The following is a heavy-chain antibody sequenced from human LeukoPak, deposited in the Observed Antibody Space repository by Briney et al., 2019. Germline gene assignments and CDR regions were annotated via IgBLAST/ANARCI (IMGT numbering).Heavy chain of an antibody. J-gene: IGHJ6*02. CDR3: ARPLGDCSGGSCYSEMDV. CDR2: ISNDGSNK. V-gene: IGHV3-30*04. CDR1: GFSFSYYA. D-gene: IGHD2-15*01. Sequence: GRSLRLSCAASGFSFSYYAMNWVRQAPGKGLEWVALISNDGSNKYYADPVKGRFTVSRDKSKNTVSLQMNSLRAEDTAVYYCARPLGDCSGGSCYSEMDVWGQGTTVTVSS.